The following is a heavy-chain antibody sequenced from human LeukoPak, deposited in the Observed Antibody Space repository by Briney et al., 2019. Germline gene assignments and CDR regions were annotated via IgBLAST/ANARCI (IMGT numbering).Heavy chain of an antibody. D-gene: IGHD2-8*01. V-gene: IGHV3-53*01. CDR1: GFTVSSNY. CDR3: ARAQWGVYFDY. Sequence: GGSLRLSCAASGFTVSSNYMSWVRQAPGKGLEWVSVIYSGGSTYYADSVKGRFTISRDNSKNTLYLQMNILRAEDTAVYYCARAQWGVYFDYWGQGTLVTVSS. J-gene: IGHJ4*02. CDR2: IYSGGST.